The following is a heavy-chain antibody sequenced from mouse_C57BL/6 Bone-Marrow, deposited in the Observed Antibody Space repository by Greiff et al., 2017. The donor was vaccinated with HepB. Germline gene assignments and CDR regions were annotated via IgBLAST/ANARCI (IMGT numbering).Heavy chain of an antibody. J-gene: IGHJ3*01. Sequence: EVHLVESGGGLVQSGRSLRLSCATSGFTFSDFYMEWVRQAPGKGLEWIAASRNKANDYTTEYSASVKGRFIVSRDTSQSILYLQMNALRAEDTAIYYCARDEMAYWGQGTLVTVSA. CDR1: GFTFSDFY. V-gene: IGHV7-1*01. CDR3: ARDEMAY. CDR2: SRNKANDYTT.